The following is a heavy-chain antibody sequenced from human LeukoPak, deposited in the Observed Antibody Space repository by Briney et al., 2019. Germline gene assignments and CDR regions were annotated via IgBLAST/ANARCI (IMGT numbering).Heavy chain of an antibody. Sequence: GGSLRLSCAASGFTFSSYWMSWVRQAPGKGLEWVANIKQDGSEKYYVDSVKGRFTISRDNAKNSLYLQMNSLRAEDTAVYYCARGTPLVDRLGYYYYYYMDVWGKGTTVTVSS. CDR2: IKQDGSEK. J-gene: IGHJ6*03. CDR1: GFTFSSYW. D-gene: IGHD2-8*02. V-gene: IGHV3-7*01. CDR3: ARGTPLVDRLGYYYYYYMDV.